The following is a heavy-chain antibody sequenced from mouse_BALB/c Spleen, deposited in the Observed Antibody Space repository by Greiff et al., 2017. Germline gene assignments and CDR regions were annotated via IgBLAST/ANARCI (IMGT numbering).Heavy chain of an antibody. Sequence: VMLVESGAELARPGASVKMSCKASGYTFTSYTMHWVKQRPGQGLEWIGYINPSSGYTNYNQKFKDKATLTADKSSSTAYMQLSSLTSEDSAVYYCARSPIYYGNYYFDYWGQGTTLTVSS. D-gene: IGHD2-1*01. V-gene: IGHV1-4*01. CDR2: INPSSGYT. CDR1: GYTFTSYT. CDR3: ARSPIYYGNYYFDY. J-gene: IGHJ2*01.